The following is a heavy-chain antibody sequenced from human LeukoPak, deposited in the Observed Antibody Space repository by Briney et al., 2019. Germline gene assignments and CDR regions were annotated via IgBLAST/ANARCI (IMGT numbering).Heavy chain of an antibody. D-gene: IGHD6-19*01. V-gene: IGHV3-74*01. CDR2: LNSDGSSI. CDR3: ARGVAGTLDY. CDR1: GFTFSSSW. J-gene: IGHJ4*02. Sequence: GGSLRLSCAASGFTFSSSWMHWVRQVPGKGLVWVSRLNSDGSSINYADSVKGRFTISRDNAENTLYLQMNSLRVEDMAVYYCARGVAGTLDYWSQGTLVTVSS.